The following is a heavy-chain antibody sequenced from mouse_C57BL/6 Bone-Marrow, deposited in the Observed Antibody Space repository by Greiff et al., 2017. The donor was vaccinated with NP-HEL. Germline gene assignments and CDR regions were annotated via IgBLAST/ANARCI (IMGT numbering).Heavy chain of an antibody. Sequence: VQLQQSGPELVKPGASVKIPCKASGYTFTDYNMDWVKQSHGKSLEWIGDINPNNGGTIYNQKFKGKATLTVDKSSSTAYMELRSLTSEDTAVYYCARGGIYDGYYDWFAYWGQGTLVTVSA. V-gene: IGHV1-18*01. J-gene: IGHJ3*01. CDR1: GYTFTDYN. CDR2: INPNNGGT. CDR3: ARGGIYDGYYDWFAY. D-gene: IGHD2-3*01.